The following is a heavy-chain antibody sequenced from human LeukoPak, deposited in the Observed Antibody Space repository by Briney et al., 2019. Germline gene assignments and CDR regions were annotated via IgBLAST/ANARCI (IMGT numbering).Heavy chain of an antibody. D-gene: IGHD2/OR15-2a*01. J-gene: IGHJ5*02. CDR1: GGSISSGSYY. V-gene: IGHV4-61*02. CDR2: IYTSGST. CDR3: ARDVSTDNWFDP. Sequence: SETLSLTCTVYGGSISSGSYYWSWIRQPAGKGLEWIGRIYTSGSTNYNPSLKSRVTISVDTSKNQFSLKLSSVTAADTAVYYCARDVSTDNWFDPWGQGTLVTVSS.